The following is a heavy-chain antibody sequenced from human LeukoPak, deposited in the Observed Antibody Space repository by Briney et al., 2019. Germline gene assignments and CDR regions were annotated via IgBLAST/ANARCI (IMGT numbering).Heavy chain of an antibody. Sequence: SETLSLTCTVSGGSISGHYWSWIRQSPGKGLEWIGFMHYSGNTNSNPSLRSLVTISMDTSKNHFSLKMSSVTAADTAVYYCARDSPFEWDVFGDSFDIWGQGTVVTVSS. V-gene: IGHV4-59*11. CDR3: ARDSPFEWDVFGDSFDI. CDR1: GGSISGHY. J-gene: IGHJ3*02. CDR2: MHYSGNT. D-gene: IGHD1-26*01.